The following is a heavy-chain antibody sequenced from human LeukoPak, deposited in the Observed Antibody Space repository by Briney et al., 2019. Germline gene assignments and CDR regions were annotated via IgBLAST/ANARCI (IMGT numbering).Heavy chain of an antibody. V-gene: IGHV3-23*01. D-gene: IGHD5-12*01. Sequence: PGGSLRLSCAASGFTFSSYAMSWVRQAPGKGLEWVSTISAAGGITYYADSVKGRFTISRDNSKNTLFLQMSSLRAEDTAVYYCATLGAYDRFDSWGQGTLVTVSS. J-gene: IGHJ4*02. CDR2: ISAAGGIT. CDR3: ATLGAYDRFDS. CDR1: GFTFSSYA.